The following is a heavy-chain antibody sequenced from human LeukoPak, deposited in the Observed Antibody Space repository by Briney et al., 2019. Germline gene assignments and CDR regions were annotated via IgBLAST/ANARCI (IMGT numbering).Heavy chain of an antibody. J-gene: IGHJ4*02. V-gene: IGHV3-33*01. D-gene: IGHD3-10*01. CDR1: GFTFSSYG. CDR2: IWYDGSNK. Sequence: GRSLRLSCAASGFTFSSYGMHWVRQAPGKGLEWVAVIWYDGSNKYYADSVKGRFTISRDNSKNTLYLQMNSLRAEDTAVYYCARQKTLVITTFDYWGQGTLVTVSS. CDR3: ARQKTLVITTFDY.